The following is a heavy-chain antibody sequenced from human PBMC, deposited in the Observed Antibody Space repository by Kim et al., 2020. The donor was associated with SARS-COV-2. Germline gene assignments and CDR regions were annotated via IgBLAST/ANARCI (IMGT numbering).Heavy chain of an antibody. CDR3: ARTVGATELWDFT. CDR2: INPNSGGT. CDR1: GYTFTGYY. Sequence: ASVKVSCKASGYTFTGYYMHWVRQAPGQGLEWMGRINPNSGGTNYAQKFQGRVTMTTDTSISTAYMGLSRLRSDDTAVYYWARTVGATELWDFTWGQGTLVTVSS. J-gene: IGHJ5*02. D-gene: IGHD1-26*01. V-gene: IGHV1-2*06.